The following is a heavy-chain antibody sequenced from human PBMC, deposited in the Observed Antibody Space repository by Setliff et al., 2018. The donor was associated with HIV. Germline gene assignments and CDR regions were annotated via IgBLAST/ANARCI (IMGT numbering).Heavy chain of an antibody. CDR2: INPSGDST. J-gene: IGHJ3*02. D-gene: IGHD3-10*01. CDR1: GFTFTRYY. Sequence: ASVKVSCKSSGFTFTRYYMHWVRQAPGQGLEWMGIINPSGDSTTYAQKFQDRLTLTTDASTGTGFMELRGLRSDDTAVYYCATPGVGAGAFDIWGRGTMVTVSS. CDR3: ATPGVGAGAFDI. V-gene: IGHV1-46*01.